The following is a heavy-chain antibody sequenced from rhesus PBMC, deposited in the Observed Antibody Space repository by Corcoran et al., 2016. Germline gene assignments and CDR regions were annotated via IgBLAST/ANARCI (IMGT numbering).Heavy chain of an antibody. CDR2: ISNGGGDT. CDR3: ARDLYGSSP. V-gene: IGHV3-178*01. J-gene: IGHJ4*01. D-gene: IGHD4-29*01. Sequence: VQLVESGGGLAKPGGSLRLSCAASGFPFRDDSRWWGRPTPGKGLEWVDSISNGGGDTWYADSVKGRFTISRENAKNTLYLQMNSLKTEDTAVYYCARDLYGSSPWGQGVLVTVSS. CDR1: GFPFRDDS.